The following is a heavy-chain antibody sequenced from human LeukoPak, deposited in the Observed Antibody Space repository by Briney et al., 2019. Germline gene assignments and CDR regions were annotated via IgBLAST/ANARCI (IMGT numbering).Heavy chain of an antibody. CDR1: GFTFSNYW. Sequence: QPGGSLRLSCAASGFTFSNYWIHWVRQAPGKGLVWVSRIDNAGSITTYADSVKGRFTISRDNAKNSLYLQMSNLRAEDTAVYFCARGGGLDVWGQGATVTVSS. J-gene: IGHJ6*02. V-gene: IGHV3-74*03. CDR3: ARGGGLDV. D-gene: IGHD3-16*01. CDR2: IDNAGSIT.